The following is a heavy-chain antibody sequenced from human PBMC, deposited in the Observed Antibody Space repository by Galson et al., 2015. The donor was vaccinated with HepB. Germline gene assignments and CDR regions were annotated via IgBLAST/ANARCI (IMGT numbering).Heavy chain of an antibody. V-gene: IGHV3-48*01. CDR3: ARNPSSYDYYNMDV. CDR1: GVTIPSYS. Sequence: SLRLSCAASGVTIPSYSMNWVRKAPGKGLEWLAYICAGSTTIYYAASVKGRFTISRDHAKNFLYLHMNSLRGEDTAVYYCARNPSSYDYYNMDVWGHGTTVTVSS. J-gene: IGHJ6*02. CDR2: ICAGSTTI.